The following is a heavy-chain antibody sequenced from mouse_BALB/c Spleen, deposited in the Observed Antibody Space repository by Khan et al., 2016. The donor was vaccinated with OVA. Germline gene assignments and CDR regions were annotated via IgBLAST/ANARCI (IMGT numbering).Heavy chain of an antibody. J-gene: IGHJ2*01. D-gene: IGHD1-1*01. V-gene: IGHV3-2*02. CDR1: GYSITTDYA. CDR2: ISYSGNT. CDR3: ASVYGGDSGN. Sequence: EVQLVESGPGLVKPSQSLSLTCTVTGYSITTDYAWNWIRQFPGNKLEWMGFISYSGNTKYNPSLKSRISITRDTSKNQFFLQVKSVPTGETAKYYCASVYGGDSGNWGQGTTLTVSS.